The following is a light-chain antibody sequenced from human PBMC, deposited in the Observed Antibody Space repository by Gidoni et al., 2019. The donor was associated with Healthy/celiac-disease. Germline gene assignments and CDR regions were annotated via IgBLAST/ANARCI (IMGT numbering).Light chain of an antibody. Sequence: EIVMTQSPATLSLSPGERATLSCRASPGASSNVARYQQNPGQAPRLLIYGASTRATGIPARFSGSGSGTEFTLTISSLQSEDFAVYYCQQYNNWPPYTFGQGTKLEIK. J-gene: IGKJ2*01. V-gene: IGKV3-15*01. CDR3: QQYNNWPPYT. CDR2: GAS. CDR1: PGASSN.